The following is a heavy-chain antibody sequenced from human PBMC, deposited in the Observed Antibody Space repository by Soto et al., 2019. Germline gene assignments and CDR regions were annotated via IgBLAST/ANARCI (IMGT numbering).Heavy chain of an antibody. CDR2: ISGSGGST. V-gene: IGHV3-23*01. D-gene: IGHD6-6*01. CDR1: GFTFSSYA. Sequence: EVQVLESGGGLVQPGGSLRLSCAASGFTFSSYAMSWVRQAPGKGLEWVSSISGSGGSTYYADSVKGRFTISRDDSKKRRYLQMNIMRTEETAVYYCAKVSGGRPYSSSSFYHWGQGTLVTVST. CDR3: AKVSGGRPYSSSSFYH. J-gene: IGHJ4*02.